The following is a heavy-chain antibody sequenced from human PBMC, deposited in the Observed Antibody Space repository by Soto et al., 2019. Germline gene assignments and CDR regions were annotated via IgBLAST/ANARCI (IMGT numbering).Heavy chain of an antibody. J-gene: IGHJ4*02. CDR1: GFTFSSYA. D-gene: IGHD3-22*01. CDR3: AKDPFYDSSGYSDY. CDR2: ISGSGGST. V-gene: IGHV3-23*01. Sequence: PGGSLRLSCAASGFTFSSYAMSWVRQAPGKGLEWVSAISGSGGSTYYADSVTGRFSISRDNSKNTLYLQMNSLRAEDTAVYYCAKDPFYDSSGYSDYWGQGTLVTVSS.